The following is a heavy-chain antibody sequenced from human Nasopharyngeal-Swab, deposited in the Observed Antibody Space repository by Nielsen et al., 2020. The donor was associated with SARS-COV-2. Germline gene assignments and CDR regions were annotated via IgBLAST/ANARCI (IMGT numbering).Heavy chain of an antibody. CDR2: IYYSGST. V-gene: IGHV4-39*07. CDR1: GGSISSSSYY. D-gene: IGHD6-6*01. Sequence: SETLSLTCTVSGGSISSSSYYWGWIRQPPGKGLGWIGSIYYSGSTYYNPSLKSRVTISVDTSKNQFSLKLSSVTAADTAVYYCARDRRSNSSGLFWFDPWGQGTLVTGSS. CDR3: ARDRRSNSSGLFWFDP. J-gene: IGHJ5*02.